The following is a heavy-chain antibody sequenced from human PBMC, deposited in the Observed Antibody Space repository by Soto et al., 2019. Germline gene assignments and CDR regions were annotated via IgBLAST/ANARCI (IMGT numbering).Heavy chain of an antibody. J-gene: IGHJ6*02. V-gene: IGHV3-23*01. Sequence: GGSLRLSCAASGFTFSSYAMSWVRQAPGKGLEWVSAISGSGGSTYYADSVKGRFTISRDNSKNTLYLQMNSLRAEDTAVYYCAKDDSPIWYNWNRPDPYYNGMDVWGQGTXVTVSS. D-gene: IGHD1-20*01. CDR1: GFTFSSYA. CDR3: AKDDSPIWYNWNRPDPYYNGMDV. CDR2: ISGSGGST.